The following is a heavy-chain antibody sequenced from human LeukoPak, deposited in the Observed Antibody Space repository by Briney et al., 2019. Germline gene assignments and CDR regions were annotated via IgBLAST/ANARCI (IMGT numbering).Heavy chain of an antibody. CDR3: ARLSLKVLEWSPTKGKETHYFDY. D-gene: IGHD3-3*01. CDR2: TYHSGNT. CDR1: GFTVSSNY. V-gene: IGHV4-4*02. J-gene: IGHJ4*02. Sequence: GSLRLSCAASGFTVSSNYMSWVRQPPGKGLEWIGETYHSGNTNYNPSLKSRVTILEDKSKNQFSLKLSSVTAADTAVYYCARLSLKVLEWSPTKGKETHYFDYWGQGTLVTVSS.